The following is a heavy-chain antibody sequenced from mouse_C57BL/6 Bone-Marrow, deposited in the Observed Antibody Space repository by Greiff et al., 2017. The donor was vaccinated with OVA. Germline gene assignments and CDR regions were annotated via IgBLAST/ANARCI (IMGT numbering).Heavy chain of an antibody. V-gene: IGHV1-59*01. CDR2: IDPSDSYT. Sequence: QVQLQQPGAELVRPGTSVKLSCKASGYTFTSYWMHWVKQRPGQGLEWIGVIDPSDSYTNYNQKFKGKATLTVDTSSSTAYMQLSSLTSEDSAVYYCARRRFIRYFDVWGTGTTGTVSS. CDR3: ARRRFIRYFDV. CDR1: GYTFTSYW. D-gene: IGHD1-1*01. J-gene: IGHJ1*03.